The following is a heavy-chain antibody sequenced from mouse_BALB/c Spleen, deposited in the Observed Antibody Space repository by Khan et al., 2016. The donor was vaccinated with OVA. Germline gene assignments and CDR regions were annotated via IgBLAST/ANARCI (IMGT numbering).Heavy chain of an antibody. CDR1: GYTFTSYW. CDR2: IAPGSGSS. V-gene: IGHV1S41*01. D-gene: IGHD1-1*01. Sequence: DLVKPGASVKLSCKASGYTFTSYWINWIKQRPGQGLEWIGRIAPGSGSSYYNEMFQGEATLTLDTSSSTAYIQLGSLSSEDSAVYFCARENYYGSSRYAMDYWGQGTSVTVSS. CDR3: ARENYYGSSRYAMDY. J-gene: IGHJ4*01.